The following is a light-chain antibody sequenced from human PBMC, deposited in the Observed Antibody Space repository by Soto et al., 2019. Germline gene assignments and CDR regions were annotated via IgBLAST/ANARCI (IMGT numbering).Light chain of an antibody. J-gene: IGLJ1*01. V-gene: IGLV2-23*01. CDR2: EGN. CDR1: SSDVGNYNL. CDR3: CSYAGSSTYV. Sequence: QSVLTQPASVSGSPGQSITISCTGTSSDVGNYNLVSWYQQHPGKAPKLMIYEGNKRPSGVSNRFSGSKSGNTASLTISGLQAEDEADYYCCSYAGSSTYVFGTATKLTVL.